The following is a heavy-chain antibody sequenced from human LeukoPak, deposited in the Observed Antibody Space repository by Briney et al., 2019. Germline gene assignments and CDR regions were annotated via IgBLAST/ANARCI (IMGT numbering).Heavy chain of an antibody. Sequence: PSETLSLTCDVSGASISGYWWSRIRQPAGEGLEWVGRMYTDGDTNYNPALKSRVTVSVDTSKNLFSQKLISVTAADTAVYYCARGPAGCGGTCPFDSWGQGTLVTVSS. CDR3: ARGPAGCGGTCPFDS. D-gene: IGHD2-15*01. CDR1: GASISGYW. V-gene: IGHV4-4*07. J-gene: IGHJ4*02. CDR2: MYTDGDT.